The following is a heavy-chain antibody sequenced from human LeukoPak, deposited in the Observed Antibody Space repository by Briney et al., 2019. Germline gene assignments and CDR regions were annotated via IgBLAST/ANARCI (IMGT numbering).Heavy chain of an antibody. D-gene: IGHD2-15*01. CDR2: IYYSGST. Sequence: SETLSLTCTVSGGSIRSYYWTWIRQPPGKGLEWIGNIYYSGSTNYNPSLKSRVTISVDTSKNQFSLKLSSVTAADTALYYCARENRYCSGGTCYSDAFDIWGQGTMVTVSS. V-gene: IGHV4-59*01. CDR1: GGSIRSYY. CDR3: ARENRYCSGGTCYSDAFDI. J-gene: IGHJ3*02.